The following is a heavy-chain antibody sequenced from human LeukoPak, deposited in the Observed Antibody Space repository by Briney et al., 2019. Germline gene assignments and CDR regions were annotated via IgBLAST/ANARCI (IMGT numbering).Heavy chain of an antibody. J-gene: IGHJ4*02. CDR1: EFTFNISW. D-gene: IGHD3-16*02. CDR3: ATEDYDYVWGSYRSLFDY. V-gene: IGHV3-74*01. Sequence: PGGSLRLSCAASEFTFNISWMHWVRQAPGKGLVWVSRINSDGTTTNYADSVKGRFTISRDNSKNTLYLQMNSLRAEDTAVYYCATEDYDYVWGSYRSLFDYWGQGTLVTVSS. CDR2: INSDGTTT.